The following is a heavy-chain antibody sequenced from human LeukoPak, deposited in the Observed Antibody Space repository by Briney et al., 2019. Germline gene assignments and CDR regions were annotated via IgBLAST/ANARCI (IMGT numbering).Heavy chain of an antibody. CDR1: GFTFCNYG. D-gene: IGHD2-15*01. J-gene: IGHJ4*02. Sequence: GGSLRLSCTVSGFTFCNYGMSWVRQAPGKGLEWVGLIRSKTYGGTVVYAASVKGKFTISRDDSKSIAYVQMNSLTTEDTAVYYCTSVYCSGGSCYPNLPDYWGQGTLVTVSS. CDR2: IRSKTYGGTV. V-gene: IGHV3-49*04. CDR3: TSVYCSGGSCYPNLPDY.